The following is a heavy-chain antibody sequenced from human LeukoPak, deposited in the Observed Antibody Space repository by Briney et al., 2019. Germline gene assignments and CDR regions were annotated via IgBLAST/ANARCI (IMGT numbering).Heavy chain of an antibody. D-gene: IGHD1-26*01. CDR1: GFTFSNYG. V-gene: IGHV3-30*02. J-gene: IGHJ4*02. CDR3: AKDLSPMVGAKTFDY. CDR2: IRYDGSNK. Sequence: PGGALRLSCAAPGFTFSNYGIHWVRQAPGKGLEWVAFIRYDGSNKYYADSVKGRFTISRDNSKNTLYLQMNSLRPEDTAVYSCAKDLSPMVGAKTFDYWGQGTLVTVSS.